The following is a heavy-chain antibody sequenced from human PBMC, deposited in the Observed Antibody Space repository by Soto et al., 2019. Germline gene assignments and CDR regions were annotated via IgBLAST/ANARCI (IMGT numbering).Heavy chain of an antibody. V-gene: IGHV4-59*08. D-gene: IGHD3-3*01. CDR1: GGSISRSY. Sequence: SETLSLTCTVSGGSISRSYWNWVRQPPGKALEWIGYIYYTGSTNYNPSLKSRLTISVDTSKNQFSLKLSSVTAADTAVYYCARAFNDFWSGRDVGVNDYWGQGTLVTVS. J-gene: IGHJ4*02. CDR2: IYYTGST. CDR3: ARAFNDFWSGRDVGVNDY.